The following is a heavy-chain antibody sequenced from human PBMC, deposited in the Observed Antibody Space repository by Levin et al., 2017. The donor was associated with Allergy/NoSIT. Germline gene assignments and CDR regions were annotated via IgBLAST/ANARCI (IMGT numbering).Heavy chain of an antibody. D-gene: IGHD3-16*01. CDR1: GFTFTDAF. Sequence: GESLKISCEASGFTFTDAFVNWVRQAPGKGLEWVGRTKSIYASESTDYIAPVKGRFTISRDDSRSTAYLQMNSLRNDDTAVYFCVWENRRITSDSYSYFFDYWGRGTRVNVSS. V-gene: IGHV3-15*01. CDR3: VWENRRITSDSYSYFFDY. CDR2: TKSIYASEST. J-gene: IGHJ4*02.